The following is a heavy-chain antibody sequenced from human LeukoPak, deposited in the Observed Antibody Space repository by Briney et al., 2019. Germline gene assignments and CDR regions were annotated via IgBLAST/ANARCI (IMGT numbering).Heavy chain of an antibody. CDR3: ARGGRRDGHNLLKYNWFDP. Sequence: SETLSLTCAVYGGSFSGYYWSWIRQPPGKGLEWIGEINHSGSTNYNPSLKSRVTISVDTSKNQFSLKLSSVTAADTAVYYCARGGRRDGHNLLKYNWFDPWGQGTLVTVSS. D-gene: IGHD5-24*01. V-gene: IGHV4-34*01. CDR2: INHSGST. J-gene: IGHJ5*02. CDR1: GGSFSGYY.